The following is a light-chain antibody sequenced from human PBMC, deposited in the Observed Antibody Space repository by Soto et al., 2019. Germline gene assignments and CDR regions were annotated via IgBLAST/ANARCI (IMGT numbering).Light chain of an antibody. J-gene: IGKJ1*01. CDR2: DAS. V-gene: IGKV1-5*01. CDR3: QQ. CDR1: QTISTW. Sequence: DIQMTQSPSTLSASVGVRVTITCRASQTISTWMAWYQQKPGKAPKLLIYDASSLESGVPSRFSGSGSGTEFTLTISSLQPDDFATYYCQQFGQGTKVDI.